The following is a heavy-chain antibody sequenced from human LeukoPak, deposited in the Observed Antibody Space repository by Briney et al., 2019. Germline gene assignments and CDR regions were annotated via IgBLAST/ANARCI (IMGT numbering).Heavy chain of an antibody. V-gene: IGHV3-30*03. CDR3: ARDWGSSGWYNWFDP. D-gene: IGHD3-16*01. J-gene: IGHJ5*02. Sequence: GGSLRLSCGVSGFGIGNYGMHWIRQAPDKGRKWGPIISHDGGAKYYGDSVKGRLTISRDNSDNTLYLQMNSLRVEDTAVYYCARDWGSSGWYNWFDPWGQGILVTVSS. CDR1: GFGIGNYG. CDR2: ISHDGGAK.